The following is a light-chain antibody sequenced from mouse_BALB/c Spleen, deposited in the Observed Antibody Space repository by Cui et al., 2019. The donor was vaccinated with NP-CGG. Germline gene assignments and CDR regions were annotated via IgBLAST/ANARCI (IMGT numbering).Light chain of an antibody. CDR1: TGAVTTSNY. CDR3: ALWYSNHWV. CDR2: GTN. Sequence: AHVTQTSAPTTSPGETVTLTCRSSTGAVTTSNYANWVQEKPDHLFTGLIGGTNNRAPGVPARFSGSLIGDKAALTITGAQTEDETIYFCALWYSNHWVFGGGTKLTVL. J-gene: IGLJ1*01. V-gene: IGLV1*01.